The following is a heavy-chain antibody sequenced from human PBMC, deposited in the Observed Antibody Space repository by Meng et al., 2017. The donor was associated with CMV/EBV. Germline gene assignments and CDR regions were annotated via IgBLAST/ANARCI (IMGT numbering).Heavy chain of an antibody. Sequence: QLQLQESGPGLVKPSETLSLPCTVSGGSISSSSYYWGWIRQPPGKGLEWIGSIYYSGSTYYNPSLKSRVTISVDTSKNQFSLKLSSVTAADTAVYYCVTWLWFGELSGYYFDYWGQGTLVTVSS. CDR3: VTWLWFGELSGYYFDY. V-gene: IGHV4-39*07. D-gene: IGHD3-10*01. J-gene: IGHJ4*02. CDR1: GGSISSSSYY. CDR2: IYYSGST.